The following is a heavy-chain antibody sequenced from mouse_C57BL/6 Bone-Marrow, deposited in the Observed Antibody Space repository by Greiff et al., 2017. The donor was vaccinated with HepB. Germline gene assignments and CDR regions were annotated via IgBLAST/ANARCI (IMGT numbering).Heavy chain of an antibody. CDR2: ISSGSSTI. V-gene: IGHV5-17*01. Sequence: EVKLVESGGGLVKPGGSLKLSCAASGFTFSDYGMHWVRQAPEKGLEWVAYISSGSSTIYYADTVKGRCTISRDNAKNTLFLQLTSLRSEDTAMYYCARERTPEGAMDYWGQGTSVTVSA. CDR1: GFTFSDYG. D-gene: IGHD3-3*01. J-gene: IGHJ4*01. CDR3: ARERTPEGAMDY.